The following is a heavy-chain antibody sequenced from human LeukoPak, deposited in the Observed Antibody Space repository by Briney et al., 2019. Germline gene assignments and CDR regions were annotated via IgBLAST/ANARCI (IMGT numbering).Heavy chain of an antibody. CDR2: IYQSGSGSS. J-gene: IGHJ4*02. CDR3: ASTLRFLPYRRFDY. D-gene: IGHD3-3*01. V-gene: IGHV4-39*01. Sequence: SETLSLTCSVSGGSIISSNYYWGWIRQPPGKGLEWIGSIYQSGSGSSYYNPSLKSRVTISGDTSKNQFSLRLNSVTATDTAVYYCASTLRFLPYRRFDYWGQGIPVTAPS. CDR1: GGSIISSNYY.